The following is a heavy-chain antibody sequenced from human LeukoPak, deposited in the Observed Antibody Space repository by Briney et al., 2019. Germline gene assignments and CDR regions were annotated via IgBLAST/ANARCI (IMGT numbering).Heavy chain of an antibody. CDR1: GFTFSSYN. CDR2: ISRSSSYI. D-gene: IGHD6-13*01. CDR3: ARDSYSGSWYPYYYYGMDV. J-gene: IGHJ6*02. V-gene: IGHV3-21*01. Sequence: PGGSLRLSCAASGFTFSSYNMNWVRQAPGKGLEWVSSISRSSSYIYYADSVQGRFTISRDNAKNSLYLQMNSLGAEDTAVYYCARDSYSGSWYPYYYYGMDVWGQGTTVTVSS.